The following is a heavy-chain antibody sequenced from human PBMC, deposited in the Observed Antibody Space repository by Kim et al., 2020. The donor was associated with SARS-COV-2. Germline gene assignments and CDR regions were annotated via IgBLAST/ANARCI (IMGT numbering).Heavy chain of an antibody. D-gene: IGHD2-15*01. CDR1: GFTFSTYG. J-gene: IGHJ4*02. Sequence: GGSLRLSCAASGFTFSTYGMSWVRRAPGTGLEWVAIISDRSNSIYYVDSVKGRFTISRDNSKNTVYLHMNSLRGEDTAMYYCVKCSGFICKDYDFESWGQGTLVTVSS. CDR3: VKCSGFICKDYDFES. V-gene: IGHV3-23*01. CDR2: ISDRSNSI.